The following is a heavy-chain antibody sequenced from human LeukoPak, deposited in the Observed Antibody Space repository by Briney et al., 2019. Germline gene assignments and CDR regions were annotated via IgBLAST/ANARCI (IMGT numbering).Heavy chain of an antibody. CDR1: GFTFSNYA. D-gene: IGHD6-19*01. CDR2: ISGSGDST. Sequence: GGSLRLSCAASGFTFSNYAMSWVRQAPGKGLEWVSAISGSGDSTYHADSVRGRFTISRDNSKNTLYLQMNSLRAEDTAVYCCAKDPAYSSGWLYYFDYWGQGTLVTVSS. J-gene: IGHJ4*02. CDR3: AKDPAYSSGWLYYFDY. V-gene: IGHV3-23*01.